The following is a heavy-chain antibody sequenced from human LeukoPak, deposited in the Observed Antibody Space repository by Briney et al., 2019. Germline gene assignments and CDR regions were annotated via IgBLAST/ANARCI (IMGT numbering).Heavy chain of an antibody. CDR3: ARAVGAQDFWSGSEFGNKTFDY. D-gene: IGHD3-3*01. V-gene: IGHV4-34*01. CDR2: INHSGST. CDR1: GGSFSGYY. Sequence: SETLSLTCAVYGGSFSGYYWSWVRQPPGKGLEWVGEINHSGSTNYNPSLKSRVTISVDTSKNQFSLKLSSVTAADPAVYYCARAVGAQDFWSGSEFGNKTFDYWGQGTLVTVSS. J-gene: IGHJ4*02.